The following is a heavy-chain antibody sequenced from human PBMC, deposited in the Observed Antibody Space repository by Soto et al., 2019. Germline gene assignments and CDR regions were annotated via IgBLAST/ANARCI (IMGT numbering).Heavy chain of an antibody. CDR1: GGSISSSTYY. D-gene: IGHD1-26*01. V-gene: IGHV4-39*01. J-gene: IGHJ1*01. Sequence: QLQLQESGPGLVKPSETLSLTCTVSGGSISSSTYYWGWIRQPPGKGLEWIGSIYYSGSTYYNPYLKSRATISVDTSKNQFSLKLSSVTAADTAVYYCAGQGGGSYYREYFQHWGQGTLVTVSS. CDR3: AGQGGGSYYREYFQH. CDR2: IYYSGST.